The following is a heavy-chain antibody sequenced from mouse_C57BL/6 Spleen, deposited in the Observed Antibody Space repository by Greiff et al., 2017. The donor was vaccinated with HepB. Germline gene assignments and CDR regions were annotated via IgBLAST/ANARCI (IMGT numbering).Heavy chain of an antibody. J-gene: IGHJ4*01. Sequence: EVQLQQSVAELVRPGASVKLSCTASGFNIKNTYMHWVKQRPEQGLEWIGRIDPANGNTKYAPKFKGKATLTADTSSNTAYLQLSSLTSEDTAIYYCARDYGSHYYAMDYWGQGTAVTVSA. D-gene: IGHD1-1*01. CDR3: ARDYGSHYYAMDY. CDR1: GFNIKNTY. CDR2: IDPANGNT. V-gene: IGHV14-3*01.